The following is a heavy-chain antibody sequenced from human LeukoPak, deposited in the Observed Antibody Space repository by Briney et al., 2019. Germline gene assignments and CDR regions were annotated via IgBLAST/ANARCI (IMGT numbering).Heavy chain of an antibody. CDR3: ARIRSEGYFDY. CDR2: IDWDDDK. Sequence: SGPALLKPTQTLTLTCTFSGFSLSTSGMCVSWIRQPPGKALEWLALIDWDDDKYYIPSLKTRLTISKDTSKSQVVLTMTNMDPVDTATYYCARIRSEGYFDYWGQGTLVTVSS. J-gene: IGHJ4*02. CDR1: GFSLSTSGMC. V-gene: IGHV2-70*01.